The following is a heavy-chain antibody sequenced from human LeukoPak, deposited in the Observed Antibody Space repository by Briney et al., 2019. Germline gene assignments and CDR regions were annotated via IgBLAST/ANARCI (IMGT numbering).Heavy chain of an antibody. CDR2: IYYSGSA. D-gene: IGHD6-6*01. V-gene: IGHV4-39*07. CDR3: ARAAGSSSSLHY. Sequence: WETLSLTCTVSGGSISSSSYYWGWIRQPPGKGLEWIGSIYYSGSAYYNPSLTGRVTISIDTSKKQFSLKLSSVTAADTAVYYCARAAGSSSSLHYWGQGTLVTVSS. J-gene: IGHJ4*02. CDR1: GGSISSSSYY.